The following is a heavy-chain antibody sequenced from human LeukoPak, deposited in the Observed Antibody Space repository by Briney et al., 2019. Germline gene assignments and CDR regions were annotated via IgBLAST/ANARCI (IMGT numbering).Heavy chain of an antibody. J-gene: IGHJ6*02. D-gene: IGHD3-10*01. Sequence: GSLRLSCAASGFTFSSYAMSWVRQAPGKGLEWVSAISGSGGSTYYADSVKGRFTISRDNSKNTLYLQMNSLRAEDTAVYYCARDGWGPNGPYGMDVWGQGTTVTVSS. V-gene: IGHV3-23*01. CDR1: GFTFSSYA. CDR2: ISGSGGST. CDR3: ARDGWGPNGPYGMDV.